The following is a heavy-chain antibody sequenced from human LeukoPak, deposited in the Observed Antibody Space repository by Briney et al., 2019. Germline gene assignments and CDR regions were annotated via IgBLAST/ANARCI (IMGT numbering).Heavy chain of an antibody. D-gene: IGHD2-21*01. CDR3: AIGVEIWAFDI. CDR2: INAGNGDT. CDR1: GYTFTTYP. Sequence: ASVKVSCKASGYTFTTYPLHWVRQAPGQGLEWLGRINAGNGDTKYSQKLQGRVTITRDTSASIAYMELSSLESEDTAVYYCAIGVEIWAFDIWGQGTMVTVFS. V-gene: IGHV1-3*01. J-gene: IGHJ3*02.